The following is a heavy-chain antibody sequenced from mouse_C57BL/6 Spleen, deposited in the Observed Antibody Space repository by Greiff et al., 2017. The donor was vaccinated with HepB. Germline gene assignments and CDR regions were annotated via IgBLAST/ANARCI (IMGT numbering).Heavy chain of an antibody. Sequence: VQLQESGAELVRPGASVKLSCKASGYTFTDYYINWVKQRPGQGLEWIARIYPGSGNTYYNEKFKGKATLTAEKSSSTAYMQLSSLTSEDSAVYFCARGGLYYDYEAWFAYWGQGTLVTVSA. V-gene: IGHV1-76*01. CDR2: IYPGSGNT. CDR3: ARGGLYYDYEAWFAY. D-gene: IGHD2-4*01. J-gene: IGHJ3*01. CDR1: GYTFTDYY.